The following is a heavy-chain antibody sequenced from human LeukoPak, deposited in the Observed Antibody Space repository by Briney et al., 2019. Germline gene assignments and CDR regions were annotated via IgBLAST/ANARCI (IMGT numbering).Heavy chain of an antibody. CDR3: ARARSSGWYGWYAFDI. J-gene: IGHJ3*02. D-gene: IGHD6-19*01. CDR2: INPSGGST. Sequence: ASVKVSCKASGYTFTSYYMHWVRQAPGQGLEWMGIINPSGGSTSYARKFQGRVTMTRDTSTSTVYMELSSLRSEDTAVYYCARARSSGWYGWYAFDIWGQGTMVTVSS. CDR1: GYTFTSYY. V-gene: IGHV1-46*01.